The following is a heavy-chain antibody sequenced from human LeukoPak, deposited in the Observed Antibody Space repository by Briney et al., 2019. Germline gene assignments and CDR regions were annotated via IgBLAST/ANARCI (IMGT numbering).Heavy chain of an antibody. J-gene: IGHJ5*02. Sequence: GESLKISCAASGFTFSSYAMSWVRQAPGKGLEWVSAVTGSGGSTYDADSVKGRFTISRDNSKNTLYLQMNSLRAEDTAVYYCAKDPYGDYSWFDPWGQGTLVTVSS. CDR2: VTGSGGST. CDR1: GFTFSSYA. D-gene: IGHD4-17*01. V-gene: IGHV3-23*01. CDR3: AKDPYGDYSWFDP.